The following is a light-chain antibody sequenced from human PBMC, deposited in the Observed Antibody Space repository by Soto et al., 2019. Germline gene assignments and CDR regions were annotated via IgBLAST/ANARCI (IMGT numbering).Light chain of an antibody. CDR3: SSYTSSSTLPYV. J-gene: IGLJ1*01. CDR2: DAS. V-gene: IGLV2-14*01. CDR1: SSDVGGYNY. Sequence: QSVLTQPASVSGSPGQSITISCTGTSSDVGGYNYVSWCQQHPGKAPKLMIYDASNRPSGVSNRFSGSKSGNTASLTIFGLQAEDEADYFCSSYTSSSTLPYVFGTGSKVTVL.